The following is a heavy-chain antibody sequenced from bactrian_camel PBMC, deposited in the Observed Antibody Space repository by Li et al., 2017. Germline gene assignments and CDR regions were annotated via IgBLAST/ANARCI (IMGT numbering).Heavy chain of an antibody. Sequence: DVQLVESGGGLVQPGGSLRLSCSASGFTLSNHAMSWVRQAPGKGLEWVSTISKGGHNIYYTESVRGRFTVSRDNAKNMLYLQMNNLKSEDTALYYCAKALGGGNYYTGEYNYWGQGTQVTVS. D-gene: IGHD2*01. CDR1: GFTLSNHA. CDR2: ISKGGHNI. CDR3: AKALGGGNYYTGEYNY. J-gene: IGHJ4*01. V-gene: IGHV3S31*01.